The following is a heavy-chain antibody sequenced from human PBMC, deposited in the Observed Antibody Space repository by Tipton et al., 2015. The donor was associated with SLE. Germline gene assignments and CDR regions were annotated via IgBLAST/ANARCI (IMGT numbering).Heavy chain of an antibody. J-gene: IGHJ4*02. Sequence: TLSLTCTVSGGSISSYYWSWIRQPPGKGLEWIGYIYYSGSTNYNPSLKSRVTISVDMSKNQFSLKLSSVTAADTAVYYCARDPATRLWFGDEAFDYWGQGTLVTVSS. CDR1: GGSISSYY. V-gene: IGHV4-59*12. D-gene: IGHD3-10*01. CDR2: IYYSGST. CDR3: ARDPATRLWFGDEAFDY.